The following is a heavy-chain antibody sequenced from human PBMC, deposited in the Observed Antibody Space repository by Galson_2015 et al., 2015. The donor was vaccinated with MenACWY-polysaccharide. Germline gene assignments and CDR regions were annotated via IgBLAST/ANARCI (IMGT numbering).Heavy chain of an antibody. CDR1: GFTFSSYA. J-gene: IGHJ5*02. V-gene: IGHV3-23*01. CDR2: ISDSDGRT. Sequence: SLRLSCAASGFTFSSYAMNWVRQAPGKGLEWVSAISDSDGRTYYADSVKGRFTISRDNSRNTLYLQMNSLRAEDTAVYYCAKVSPPLGVRGVPHWSAPWGQGTLVPASS. CDR3: AKVSPPLGVRGVPHWSAP. D-gene: IGHD3-10*01.